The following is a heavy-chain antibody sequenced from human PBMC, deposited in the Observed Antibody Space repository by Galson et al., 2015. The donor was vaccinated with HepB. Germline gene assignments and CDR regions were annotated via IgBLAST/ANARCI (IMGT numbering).Heavy chain of an antibody. D-gene: IGHD3-16*01. CDR1: GYSFTNYW. CDR2: IHLDASNT. CDR3: ASLRGTDPLGFDY. V-gene: IGHV5-51*01. J-gene: IGHJ4*02. Sequence: QSGAEVKKPGESLKISCTASGYSFTNYWIGWVRQMPGKGLEWMGVIHLDASNTRYSPSFQGQVTISADKSISTAYLQWSSLKASDTAMYYCASLRGTDPLGFDYWGQGTLVTVSS.